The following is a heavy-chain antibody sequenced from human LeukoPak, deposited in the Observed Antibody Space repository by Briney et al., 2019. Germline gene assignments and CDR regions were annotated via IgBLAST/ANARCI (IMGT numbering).Heavy chain of an antibody. Sequence: ASVKVSCKAPGYTFTGYYMHWVRQAPGQGLEWMGWINPNSGGTNYAQKFQGWVTMARDTSISTAYMELSRLRSDDTAVYYCARAYGSGSFLDWFDPWGQGTLVTVSS. CDR3: ARAYGSGSFLDWFDP. CDR1: GYTFTGYY. CDR2: INPNSGGT. D-gene: IGHD3-10*01. V-gene: IGHV1-2*04. J-gene: IGHJ5*02.